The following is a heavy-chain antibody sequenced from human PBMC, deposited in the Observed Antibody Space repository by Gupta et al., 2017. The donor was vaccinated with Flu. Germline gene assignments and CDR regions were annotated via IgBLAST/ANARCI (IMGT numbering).Heavy chain of an antibody. V-gene: IGHV1-18*01. CDR3: ARSLNFYGELAN. CDR1: GYIFTNNG. J-gene: IGHJ4*02. Sequence: QIQLVQSGAEVKRPGASVKVSCKTSGYIFTNNGLSWVRQAPGQGLEWMGWISTFNGNTKYAPSLQGRVTMTTDTSTSTAYMELRSLRSDDTAMYFCARSLNFYGELANWGQGTLDTVSS. CDR2: ISTFNGNT. D-gene: IGHD2/OR15-2a*01.